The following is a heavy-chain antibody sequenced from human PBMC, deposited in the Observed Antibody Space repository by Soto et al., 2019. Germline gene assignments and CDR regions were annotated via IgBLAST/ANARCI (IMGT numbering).Heavy chain of an antibody. CDR1: GFTFSNHA. CDR2: ISGGASST. J-gene: IGHJ4*02. V-gene: IGHV3-23*01. D-gene: IGHD6-13*01. Sequence: GGSLRLSCAASGFTFSNHAMSWVRQAPRKGLEWVSAISGGASSTYYADSVKGRFTISRDNSKNTLYLQMNSLRVEDTAVYYCAKERWAAAGTPTLDYWGQGTLVNVS. CDR3: AKERWAAAGTPTLDY.